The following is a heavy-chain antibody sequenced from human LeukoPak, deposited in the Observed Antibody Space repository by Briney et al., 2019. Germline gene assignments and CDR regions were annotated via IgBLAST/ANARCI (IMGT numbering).Heavy chain of an antibody. CDR3: ASYPRYMSSPPFDY. CDR2: MNPNTGDT. J-gene: IGHJ4*02. Sequence: ASVKVSCKASGYTFTGQFMHWVRQAPGQGLEWMGWMNPNTGDTNYAQSSQGRLAMTRDTTISTAYMELSRLTSDDTAVYYCASYPRYMSSPPFDYWGQGTLLTVSS. D-gene: IGHD3-9*01. V-gene: IGHV1-2*02. CDR1: GYTFTGQF.